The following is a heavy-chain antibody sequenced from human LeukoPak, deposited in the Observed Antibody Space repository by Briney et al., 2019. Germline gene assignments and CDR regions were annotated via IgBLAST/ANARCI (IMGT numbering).Heavy chain of an antibody. D-gene: IGHD6-13*01. J-gene: IGHJ4*02. V-gene: IGHV3-23*01. CDR3: AKGSSSNWNIYDY. Sequence: GGSLRLSCAVSGFTVSSHAMSWVRQAPGKGLEWVSVISASAGTTHYADSVKGRFTVSRDNSKNTLYLQMNSLRAEDTAVYYCAKGSSSNWNIYDYWGQGTLVTVSS. CDR2: ISASAGTT. CDR1: GFTVSSHA.